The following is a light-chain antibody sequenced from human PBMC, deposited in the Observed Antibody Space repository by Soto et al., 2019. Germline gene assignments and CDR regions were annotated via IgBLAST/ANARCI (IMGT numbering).Light chain of an antibody. Sequence: QSVLTQPPSASGSPGQSVTIACTGTSSDVGYYNYVSWYQQPPGKAPKLLIYDVSKRPSGVPDRFSGSKSGNTASLTVSGIQAEEEGDYYCSSYAGSNYPYVFGTGTKVTVL. V-gene: IGLV2-8*01. CDR2: DVS. CDR3: SSYAGSNYPYV. J-gene: IGLJ1*01. CDR1: SSDVGYYNY.